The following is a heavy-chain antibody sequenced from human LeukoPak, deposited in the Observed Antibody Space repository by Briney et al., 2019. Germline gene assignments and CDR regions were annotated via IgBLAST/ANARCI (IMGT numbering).Heavy chain of an antibody. D-gene: IGHD4-4*01. Sequence: PSETLSLTCTVSGGSISSYYWSWIRQPPGKGLEWIGYIYYSGSTNYNPSLKSRVTISVDTSKNQFSLKLSSVTAADTAVYYCARGGNYRNWFDPWDQGTLVTVSS. J-gene: IGHJ5*02. CDR1: GGSISSYY. CDR2: IYYSGST. CDR3: ARGGNYRNWFDP. V-gene: IGHV4-59*01.